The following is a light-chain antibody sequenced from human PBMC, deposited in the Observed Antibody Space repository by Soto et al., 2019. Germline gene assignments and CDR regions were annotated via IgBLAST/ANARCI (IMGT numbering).Light chain of an antibody. J-gene: IGLJ2*01. V-gene: IGLV1-47*01. CDR2: RNN. CDR3: AVWDDSLSGVV. CDR1: TSNLGAGYD. Sequence: QSVLTQPPSVSGAPGQRVTLSCTGNTSNLGAGYDVHWYQQLPGAAPKLVIYRNNQRPSGVPDRFSGSKSGTSASLAISGLRSEDEADYYCAVWDDSLSGVVFGGGTKLTVL.